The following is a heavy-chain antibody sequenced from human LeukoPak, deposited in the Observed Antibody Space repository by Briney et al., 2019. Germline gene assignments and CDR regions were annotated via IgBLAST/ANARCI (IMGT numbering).Heavy chain of an antibody. Sequence: GGSLRLSCATSGFTFKNYGMRLVPQAPGKGLEWVSYISSSSSTIYYADSVKGRFTISRDNAKNSLYLQMNSLRAEDTAVYYCARDGIYMDVWGKGTTVTVSS. CDR2: ISSSSSTI. D-gene: IGHD1-26*01. V-gene: IGHV3-48*01. CDR3: ARDGIYMDV. CDR1: GFTFKNYG. J-gene: IGHJ6*03.